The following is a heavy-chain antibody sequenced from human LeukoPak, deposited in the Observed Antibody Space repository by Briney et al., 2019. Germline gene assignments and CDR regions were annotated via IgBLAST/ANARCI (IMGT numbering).Heavy chain of an antibody. J-gene: IGHJ4*02. V-gene: IGHV3-15*01. CDR3: TTDWDSTGYYYFDY. CDR1: GFTFSSAW. CDR2: IKTKTDGGTT. Sequence: GGSLRLSCAASGFTFSSAWMSWVRQAPGKGLEWVGHIKTKTDGGTTDYAAPVKGRFTISRDDSENTLYLQMNSLKSEDTAVYYCTTDWDSTGYYYFDYWGQGTLVTVSS. D-gene: IGHD3-22*01.